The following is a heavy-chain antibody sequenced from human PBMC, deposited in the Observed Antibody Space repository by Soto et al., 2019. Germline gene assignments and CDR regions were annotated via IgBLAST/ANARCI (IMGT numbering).Heavy chain of an antibody. D-gene: IGHD6-13*01. J-gene: IGHJ5*02. CDR3: ARDTSSWYNWFDP. CDR1: GYTFTSYA. CDR2: INAGNGNT. Sequence: QVQLVQSGAEVKKPGASVKVSCKASGYTFTSYAMHWVRQAPGQRLEWMGWINAGNGNTKYSQKFQGRVTITRDTSASTAYMGLSSLRSEDTAVYYCARDTSSWYNWFDPWGQGTLVTVSS. V-gene: IGHV1-3*01.